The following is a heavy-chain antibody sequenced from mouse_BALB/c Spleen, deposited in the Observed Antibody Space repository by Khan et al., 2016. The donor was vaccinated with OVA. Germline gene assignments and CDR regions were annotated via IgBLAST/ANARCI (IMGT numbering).Heavy chain of an antibody. V-gene: IGHV1-31*01. CDR2: IDPFNGNT. CDR1: GYSFTTYY. J-gene: IGHJ3*01. D-gene: IGHD1-3*01. CDR3: TRLRLNNWFAY. Sequence: VQLQQPGPELMNPGTSVNISCKASGYSFTTYYIHWVKQSHGKSLEWIGYIDPFNGNTNYNQKFKGKATLTVDKSSSTAYMHLSSLTSEDFAVFYCTRLRLNNWFAYWGQGTLVTVSA.